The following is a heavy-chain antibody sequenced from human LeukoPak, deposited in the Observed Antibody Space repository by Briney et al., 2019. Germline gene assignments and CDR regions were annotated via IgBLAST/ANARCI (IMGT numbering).Heavy chain of an antibody. CDR3: ARVTFSSSWYSHDY. CDR2: IYYSGST. Sequence: SETLSLTCTVSGGSISSSSYYWGWIRQPPGKGLEWIGSIYYSGSTYYNPSLKSRVTISVDTSNNQFSLKLSSVTAADTAVYYCARVTFSSSWYSHDYWGQGTLVTVS. D-gene: IGHD6-13*01. CDR1: GGSISSSSYY. J-gene: IGHJ4*02. V-gene: IGHV4-39*07.